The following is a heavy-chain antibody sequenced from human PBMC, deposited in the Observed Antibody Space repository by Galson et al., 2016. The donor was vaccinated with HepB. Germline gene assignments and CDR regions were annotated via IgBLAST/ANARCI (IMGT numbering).Heavy chain of an antibody. CDR3: ARRGDNNESSNYYVT. Sequence: SLRLPCAGSGFIFDMYSLNCVRQAPGKGLEWVSYIRSRRRAIYYADSVQGRLIISRDNARKSVYLQMNSMREEDSAVYYCARRGDNNESSNYYVTWGQGTLVTVSS. CDR1: GFIFDMYS. D-gene: IGHD4-11*01. V-gene: IGHV3-48*02. J-gene: IGHJ5*02. CDR2: IRSRRRAI.